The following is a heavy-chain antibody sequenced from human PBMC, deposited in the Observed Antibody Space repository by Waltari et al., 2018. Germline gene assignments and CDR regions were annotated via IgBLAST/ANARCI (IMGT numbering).Heavy chain of an antibody. V-gene: IGHV1-2*06. CDR1: GYTFPDYY. Sequence: QVQLVQSGAEVKKPGASVKVSCKASGYTFPDYYMHWVRQAPGQGLEWMGRINPNRGDSNYAQKFQGRVTMTRDTSISTAYMELSRLRFDDTAVYYCARAFCSGGSCYSEDFWGQGTLVIVSS. D-gene: IGHD2-15*01. CDR3: ARAFCSGGSCYSEDF. J-gene: IGHJ4*02. CDR2: INPNRGDS.